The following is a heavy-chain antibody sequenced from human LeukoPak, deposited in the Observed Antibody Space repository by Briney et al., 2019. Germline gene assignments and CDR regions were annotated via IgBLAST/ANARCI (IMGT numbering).Heavy chain of an antibody. Sequence: SQTLSLTCTVSGGSISSGDYYWSWIHQPPGKGLEWIGYIYYSGSTYYNPSLKSRVTISVDTSKNQFSLKLSSVTAADTAVYYCARDRHYSSSWYILGYWGQGTLVTVSS. CDR2: IYYSGST. J-gene: IGHJ4*02. CDR3: ARDRHYSSSWYILGY. V-gene: IGHV4-30-4*01. CDR1: GGSISSGDYY. D-gene: IGHD6-13*01.